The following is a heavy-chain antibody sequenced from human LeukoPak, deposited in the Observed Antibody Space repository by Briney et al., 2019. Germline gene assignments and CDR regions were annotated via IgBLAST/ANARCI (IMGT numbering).Heavy chain of an antibody. J-gene: IGHJ4*02. Sequence: ASVKVSCKAFGYTFTGYYMHWVRRAPGQGLEWMGWINPNSGGTNYAQKFQGRVTMTRDTSISTAYMELSRLRSDDTAVYYCARDRLLWFGAKSDFDYWGQGTLVTVSS. D-gene: IGHD3-10*01. CDR1: GYTFTGYY. CDR3: ARDRLLWFGAKSDFDY. CDR2: INPNSGGT. V-gene: IGHV1-2*02.